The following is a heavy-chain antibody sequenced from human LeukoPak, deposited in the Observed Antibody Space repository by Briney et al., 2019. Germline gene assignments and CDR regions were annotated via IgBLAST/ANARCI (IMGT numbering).Heavy chain of an antibody. Sequence: GGPLRLSCAASGFTFSSYGMHWVRQAPGKGLDWVAYIRNDASNTYYADSVKGRFSISRDNSKNTVHLQMNSLIPEDTAVYYCAKRAGSAWSAGAWGQGTLVTVSS. V-gene: IGHV3-30*02. CDR3: AKRAGSAWSAGA. CDR2: IRNDASNT. D-gene: IGHD3-10*01. J-gene: IGHJ5*02. CDR1: GFTFSSYG.